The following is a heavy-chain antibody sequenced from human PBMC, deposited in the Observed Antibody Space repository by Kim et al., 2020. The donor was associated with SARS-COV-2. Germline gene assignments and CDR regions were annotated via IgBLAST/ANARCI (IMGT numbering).Heavy chain of an antibody. CDR1: GFTFSSYA. V-gene: IGHV3-23*01. CDR3: AKVEMIRGASVRGHFDY. Sequence: GGSLRLSCAASGFTFSSYAMSWVRQAPGKGLEWVSTITGGGGTTYYADSVKGRFTVSRDNSENTLYLQMNSLRAEDTAVYYCAKVEMIRGASVRGHFDYWGQGTLVTVSS. CDR2: ITGGGGTT. D-gene: IGHD3-10*01. J-gene: IGHJ4*02.